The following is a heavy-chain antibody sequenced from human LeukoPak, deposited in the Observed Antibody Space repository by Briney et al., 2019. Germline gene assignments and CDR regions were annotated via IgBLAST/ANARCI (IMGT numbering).Heavy chain of an antibody. CDR1: GCTFSRYW. CDR3: ARRSSRWYWGYFQH. D-gene: IGHD6-19*01. J-gene: IGHJ1*01. V-gene: IGHV3-7*01. Sequence: GGSLRLSCAASGCTFSRYWMSWVRQAPGKGLEGVADIKQDGSEKYYVDSVKGGFTIYRDNAKKSLYLQMNSLRAEDTAVYFCARRSSRWYWGYFQHWGQGTLVTVSS. CDR2: IKQDGSEK.